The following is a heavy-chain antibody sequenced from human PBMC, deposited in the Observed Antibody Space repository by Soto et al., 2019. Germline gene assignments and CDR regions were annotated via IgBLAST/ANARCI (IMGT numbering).Heavy chain of an antibody. J-gene: IGHJ6*02. Sequence: PSQTLSLTCAISGDSVSSNSAAWNWITQSPSRGLEWLGRTYYRSKWYNDYAVSVKSRITINPDTSKNQFSLQLNSVTPEDTAVYYCARDEWLAYYYYYGMDVWGQGTTVTVSS. CDR1: GDSVSSNSAA. V-gene: IGHV6-1*01. CDR3: ARDEWLAYYYYYGMDV. D-gene: IGHD6-19*01. CDR2: TYYRSKWYN.